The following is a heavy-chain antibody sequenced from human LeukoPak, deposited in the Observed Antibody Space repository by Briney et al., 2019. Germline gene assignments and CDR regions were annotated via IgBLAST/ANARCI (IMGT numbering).Heavy chain of an antibody. CDR1: GFTFSSYA. D-gene: IGHD2-15*01. CDR2: ISSHGGNT. CDR3: VKDRGGYCTGGNCYSDAFHI. J-gene: IGHJ3*02. Sequence: GGSLRLSCSASGFTFSSYAMHWVRQAPGKGLEYVSAISSHGGNTYYADSVKGRFSISRGNSKNTLYLQMSSLRVEDTAVYYCVKDRGGYCTGGNCYSDAFHIWGQGTMVTVSS. V-gene: IGHV3-64D*06.